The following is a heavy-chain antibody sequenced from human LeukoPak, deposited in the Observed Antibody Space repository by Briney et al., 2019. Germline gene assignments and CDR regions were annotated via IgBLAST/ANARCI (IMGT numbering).Heavy chain of an antibody. J-gene: IGHJ6*03. CDR3: ARTRRGSSSSFAYYYMDV. Sequence: GGSLRLSCAASGFTFSSYAMHWVRQAPGKGLEWVAVISYDGSNKYYADSVKGRFTISRDNSKNTLYLQMNSLRAEDTAVYYCARTRRGSSSSFAYYYMDVWGKGTTVTVSS. CDR2: ISYDGSNK. D-gene: IGHD6-6*01. CDR1: GFTFSSYA. V-gene: IGHV3-30-3*01.